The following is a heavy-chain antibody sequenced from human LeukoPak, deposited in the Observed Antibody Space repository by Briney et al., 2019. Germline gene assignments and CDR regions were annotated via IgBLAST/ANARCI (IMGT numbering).Heavy chain of an antibody. J-gene: IGHJ5*02. V-gene: IGHV4-59*12. Sequence: SETLSLTCTVSGGSISSYDWSWIRQPPGKGLEWIGYIYFTGSTNYNPSLESRVTTSVDTSNNQFSLKLSSVTAADTAVYYCARRYCTDGVCYLVSWGQGTLVTVSS. CDR2: IYFTGST. CDR3: ARRYCTDGVCYLVS. CDR1: GGSISSYD. D-gene: IGHD2-8*01.